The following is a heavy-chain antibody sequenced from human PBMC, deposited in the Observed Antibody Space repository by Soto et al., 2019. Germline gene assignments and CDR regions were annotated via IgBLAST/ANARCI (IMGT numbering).Heavy chain of an antibody. CDR2: ISAYHSNT. D-gene: IGHD5-18*01. Sequence: ASVKVSCKASCYTFTSYGISWVRQAPGQGREWMGWISAYHSNTNYAQKLQGRVTMTTDTSTSTAYMELRSLRSDATAVYYCARDGGYSYGSLFDYWGQGTLVTVSS. V-gene: IGHV1-18*04. CDR3: ARDGGYSYGSLFDY. CDR1: CYTFTSYG. J-gene: IGHJ4*02.